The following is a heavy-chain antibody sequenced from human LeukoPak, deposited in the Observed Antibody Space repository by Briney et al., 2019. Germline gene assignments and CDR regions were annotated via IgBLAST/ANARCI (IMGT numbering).Heavy chain of an antibody. Sequence: ASVKVSCKASGYTFTAYYIHWVRQAPGQGLEWMGWINPNSGATNYAQNFQGRVTMTADTSISAAYLDLSRLRSDDSAVYYCARDSIVQAGYYYGMDVWGQGTTVTVSS. CDR2: INPNSGAT. CDR3: ARDSIVQAGYYYGMDV. D-gene: IGHD2/OR15-2a*01. CDR1: GYTFTAYY. J-gene: IGHJ6*02. V-gene: IGHV1-2*02.